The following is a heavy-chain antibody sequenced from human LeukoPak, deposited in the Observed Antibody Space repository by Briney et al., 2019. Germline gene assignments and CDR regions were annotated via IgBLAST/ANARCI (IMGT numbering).Heavy chain of an antibody. V-gene: IGHV1-69*13. Sequence: GASVKVSCKASGGTFSSYAISWVRQAPGQGLEWMGGIIPIFGTANYAQKFQGRVTITADESTSTAYMELSSLRSEDTAVYYCARAYIVATTPYGMDVWGKGTTVTVSS. D-gene: IGHD5-12*01. J-gene: IGHJ6*04. CDR2: IIPIFGTA. CDR1: GGTFSSYA. CDR3: ARAYIVATTPYGMDV.